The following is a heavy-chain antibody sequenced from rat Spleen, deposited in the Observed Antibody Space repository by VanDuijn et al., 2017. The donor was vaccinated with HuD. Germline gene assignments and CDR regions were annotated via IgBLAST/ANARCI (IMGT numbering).Heavy chain of an antibody. Sequence: EVQLVESGGGLVQPGRSLKLSCAASGFTFSDYNMAWVRQAPKKGLEWVATISYDGSSTYYRDSVKGRFTISRDNVKSTLYLQMDSLRSEDTATYYCAAGVYGDYFDYWGQGVMVTVSS. D-gene: IGHD1-11*01. CDR1: GFTFSDYN. J-gene: IGHJ2*01. CDR3: AAGVYGDYFDY. CDR2: ISYDGSST. V-gene: IGHV5-7*01.